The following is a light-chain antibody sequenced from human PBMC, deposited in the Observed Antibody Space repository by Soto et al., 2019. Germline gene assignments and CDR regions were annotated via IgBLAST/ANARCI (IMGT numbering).Light chain of an antibody. Sequence: QSVLTQTPSASGTPGQRITISCSGSNSNMGRNYVYWYQQVPGTAPKLLMYRNDVRPSGVPDRFTGSKSGTSASLAISGLQSEDEADYYCAVWDNSLNGVAFGGGTKVTVL. CDR2: RND. V-gene: IGLV1-47*01. CDR1: NSNMGRNY. CDR3: AVWDNSLNGVA. J-gene: IGLJ2*01.